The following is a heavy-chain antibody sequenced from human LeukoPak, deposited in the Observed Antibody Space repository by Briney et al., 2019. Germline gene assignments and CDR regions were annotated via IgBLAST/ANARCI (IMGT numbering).Heavy chain of an antibody. Sequence: GGSVRLSCAASGFTFSSYAMHWVRQAPGKGLEYVSAISSNGGSTYYANSVKGRFTISRDNSKNTLYLQMGSLRAEDMAVYYCARETCSSTSCYSDYWGQGTLVTVSS. V-gene: IGHV3-64*01. CDR1: GFTFSSYA. CDR3: ARETCSSTSCYSDY. J-gene: IGHJ4*02. CDR2: ISSNGGST. D-gene: IGHD2-2*01.